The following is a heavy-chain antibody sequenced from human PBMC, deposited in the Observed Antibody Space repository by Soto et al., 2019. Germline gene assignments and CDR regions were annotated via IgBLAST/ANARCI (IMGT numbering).Heavy chain of an antibody. CDR2: ISISGGNT. J-gene: IGHJ4*02. Sequence: PGGSLRLSCAASGFTFSTYAMNWVRQAPGKGLEWVSAISISGGNTYYADSVKGRFTISRDNSKNTLYLQMNSLRVEDTAIYYRAKEQAVSGTSHFDYWGQGTLVTVSS. CDR3: AKEQAVSGTSHFDY. D-gene: IGHD6-19*01. V-gene: IGHV3-23*01. CDR1: GFTFSTYA.